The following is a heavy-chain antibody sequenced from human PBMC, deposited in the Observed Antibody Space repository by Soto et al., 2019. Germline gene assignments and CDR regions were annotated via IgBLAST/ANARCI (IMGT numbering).Heavy chain of an antibody. CDR1: GGSISSGGYY. V-gene: IGHV4-31*03. D-gene: IGHD3-3*01. CDR3: ARESLDYDFWSGSPYYYYGMDV. Sequence: SETLSLTCTVSGGSISSGGYYWSWIRQRPGKGLEGNGYIYYSGSTYYNPSLESRVTISVDTSKNPFSLKLSSVTAADTAVYYCARESLDYDFWSGSPYYYYGMDVWGQGTTVTVSS. J-gene: IGHJ6*02. CDR2: IYYSGST.